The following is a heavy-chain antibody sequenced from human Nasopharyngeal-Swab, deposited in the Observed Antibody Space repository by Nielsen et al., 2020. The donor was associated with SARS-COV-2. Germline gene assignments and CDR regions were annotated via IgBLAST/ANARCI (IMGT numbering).Heavy chain of an antibody. CDR2: IRSKGNNYAT. V-gene: IGHV3-73*01. D-gene: IGHD2-15*01. J-gene: IGHJ4*02. Sequence: GESLKISWAASGFSFSDSAIHWVRQASGKGREWVGRIRSKGNNYATAYAASVKGRFIIFRDDPTNTAYLQMNSLKTEDTAVYYCTRCGGGCYSGRDYWGQGTLVTVSS. CDR3: TRCGGGCYSGRDY. CDR1: GFSFSDSA.